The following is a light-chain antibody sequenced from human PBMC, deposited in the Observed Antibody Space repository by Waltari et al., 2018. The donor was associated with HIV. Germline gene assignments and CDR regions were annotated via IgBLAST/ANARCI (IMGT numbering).Light chain of an antibody. Sequence: SEVLTQPPSVSVAPGQTARISCGGSNSGLKSVHWSQQKPGQAPELVVYDDTDLPSGIPVRFSGANSGNAATLISSGVGAGDEADYYCQRWDDDTNSVLFGGGTKLTVL. CDR1: NSGLKS. V-gene: IGLV3-21*02. CDR3: QRWDDDTNSVL. J-gene: IGLJ3*02. CDR2: DDT.